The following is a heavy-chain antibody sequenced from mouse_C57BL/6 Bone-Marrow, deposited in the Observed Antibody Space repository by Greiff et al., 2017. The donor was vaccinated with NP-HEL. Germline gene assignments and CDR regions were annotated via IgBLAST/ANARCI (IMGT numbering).Heavy chain of an antibody. CDR3: ARVRLYGSSPWFAY. Sequence: EVQGVESGGGLVKPGGSLKLSCAASGFTFSSYAMSWVRQTPEKRLEWVATISDGGSYTYYPDNVKGRFTISRDNAKNNLYLQMSHLKSEDTAMYYCARVRLYGSSPWFAYWGQGTLVTVSA. D-gene: IGHD1-1*01. V-gene: IGHV5-4*01. CDR1: GFTFSSYA. CDR2: ISDGGSYT. J-gene: IGHJ3*01.